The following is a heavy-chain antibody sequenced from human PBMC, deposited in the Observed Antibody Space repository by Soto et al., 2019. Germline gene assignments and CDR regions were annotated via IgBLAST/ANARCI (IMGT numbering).Heavy chain of an antibody. CDR3: ARGNRVGRGLYFDY. CDR1: LPSYY. CDR2: INPSGCST. V-gene: IGHV1-46*01. J-gene: IGHJ4*02. D-gene: IGHD1-26*01. Sequence: LPSYYMHXVGQAPGQGLEWMGIINPSGCSTSYEQKFQGRVTMTRDTSTSTVYMELSILRSEDTSVYYCARGNRVGRGLYFDYWGQGTLGTVSS.